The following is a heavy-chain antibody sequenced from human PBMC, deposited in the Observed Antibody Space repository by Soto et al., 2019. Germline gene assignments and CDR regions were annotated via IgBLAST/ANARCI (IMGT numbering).Heavy chain of an antibody. CDR2: ISDSAGST. Sequence: GGSLRLSCAASGFTFSSYAMSWVRQAPGKGLEWVSAISDSAGSTYYADSVKGRFTISRDTSKNTLYLQMNSLRAGDTAVYYSAVTMVAATFDYWGQGTLVTVSS. J-gene: IGHJ4*02. D-gene: IGHD2-15*01. V-gene: IGHV3-23*01. CDR1: GFTFSSYA. CDR3: AVTMVAATFDY.